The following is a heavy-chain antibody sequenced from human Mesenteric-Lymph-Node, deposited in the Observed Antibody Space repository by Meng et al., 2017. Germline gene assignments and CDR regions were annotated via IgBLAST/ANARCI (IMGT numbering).Heavy chain of an antibody. J-gene: IGHJ4*02. Sequence: GESLKISCAASGFTFSSYWMSWVRQAPGKGLEWVANMNEDGSEKYYVDSVRGRFAISRDNAKNSLYLQMSGLRAEDTAVFYCATDRANLFDFWGQGTLVTVSS. V-gene: IGHV3-7*01. CDR2: MNEDGSEK. CDR3: ATDRANLFDF. CDR1: GFTFSSYW.